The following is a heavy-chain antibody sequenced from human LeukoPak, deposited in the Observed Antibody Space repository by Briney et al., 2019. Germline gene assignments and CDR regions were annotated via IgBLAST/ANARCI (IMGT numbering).Heavy chain of an antibody. CDR3: ARGGGLDV. V-gene: IGHV3-7*03. CDR2: INHNGNVN. Sequence: GGSLRLSCAVSGFTFSDHHMDWVRQAPGKGLEWVASINHNGNVNYYVDSVKGRFTISRDNAKNSLYLQMSNLRAEDTAVYFCARGGGLDVWGQGATVTVSS. J-gene: IGHJ6*02. D-gene: IGHD3-16*01. CDR1: GFTFSDHH.